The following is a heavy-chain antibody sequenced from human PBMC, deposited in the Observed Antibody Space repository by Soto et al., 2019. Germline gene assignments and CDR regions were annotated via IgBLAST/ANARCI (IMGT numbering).Heavy chain of an antibody. CDR3: ARWDGYGDV. D-gene: IGHD4-17*01. V-gene: IGHV3-23*01. J-gene: IGHJ4*02. CDR1: GFSFSTYS. CDR2: LSGGGSNT. Sequence: EVQLLESGGGLVQPGGSLRLSCAASGFSFSTYSMAWVRQTPGKGLAWVSGLSGGGSNTFYADSVQGRFTISVDTSKNTVYLQMNSLRVEDTVVYYCARWDGYGDVWGQGTLVTVSS.